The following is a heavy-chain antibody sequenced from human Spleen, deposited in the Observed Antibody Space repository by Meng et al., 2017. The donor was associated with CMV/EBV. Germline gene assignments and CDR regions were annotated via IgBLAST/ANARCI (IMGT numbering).Heavy chain of an antibody. V-gene: IGHV3-43*01. Sequence: GESLKISCAASGFTFDDYTMHWVRQAPGKGLEWVSLISWDGGSTYYADSVKGRFTISRDNSKNSLYLQMNSLRTEDTALYYCAKQGYCSSTTCHANFDYWGQGTLVTVSS. J-gene: IGHJ4*02. CDR2: ISWDGGST. CDR1: GFTFDDYT. D-gene: IGHD2-2*01. CDR3: AKQGYCSSTTCHANFDY.